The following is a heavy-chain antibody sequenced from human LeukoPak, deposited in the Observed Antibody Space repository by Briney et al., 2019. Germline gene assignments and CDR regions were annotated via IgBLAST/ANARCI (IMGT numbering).Heavy chain of an antibody. V-gene: IGHV3-11*04. CDR1: GFTFSDYY. CDR2: ISSSGSTI. Sequence: GGSLRLSCAASGFTFSDYYMSWLRQAPGKGLEWVSYISSSGSTIYYADSVKGRFTISRDNAKNSLYLQINSLGPEDTAVYFCARDPYSGNYGSYYYYYMDVWGKGTTVTVSS. D-gene: IGHD3-22*01. J-gene: IGHJ6*03. CDR3: ARDPYSGNYGSYYYYYMDV.